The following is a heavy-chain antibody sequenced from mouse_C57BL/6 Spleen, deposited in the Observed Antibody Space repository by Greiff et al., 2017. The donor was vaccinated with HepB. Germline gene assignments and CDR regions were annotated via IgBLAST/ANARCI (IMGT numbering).Heavy chain of an antibody. J-gene: IGHJ1*03. V-gene: IGHV5-16*01. D-gene: IGHD4-1*01. CDR1: GFTFSDYY. Sequence: EVMLVESEGGLVQPGSSMKLSCTASGFTFSDYYMAWVRQVPEKGLEWVANINHDGSSTYYLDSLKSRFIISRDNAKNILYLQMSSLKSEDTATYYCARDSGTYWYFDVWGTGTTVTVSS. CDR3: ARDSGTYWYFDV. CDR2: INHDGSST.